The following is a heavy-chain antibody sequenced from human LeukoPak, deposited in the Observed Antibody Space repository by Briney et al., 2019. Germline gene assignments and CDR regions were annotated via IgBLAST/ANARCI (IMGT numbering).Heavy chain of an antibody. D-gene: IGHD5-12*01. CDR1: GLIFSSHG. CDR3: AKDGQSYGGYEYYPDY. CDR2: ISYDGNDK. Sequence: GRSLRLSCAASGLIFSSHGMHWVRQAPGKGLEWVALISYDGNDKEYVDSVKGRFTISRDNSKNTLFLQMSSLRGEDTAVYYCAKDGQSYGGYEYYPDYWGQGTLVTVSS. J-gene: IGHJ4*02. V-gene: IGHV3-30*18.